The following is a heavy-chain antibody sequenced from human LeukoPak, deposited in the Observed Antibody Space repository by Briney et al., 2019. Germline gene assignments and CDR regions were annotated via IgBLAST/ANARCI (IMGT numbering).Heavy chain of an antibody. CDR2: IKQDGSEK. CDR1: GFTFSSYW. V-gene: IGHV3-7*01. CDR3: ARDFAHSDFWSGKYYFDY. J-gene: IGHJ4*02. D-gene: IGHD3-3*01. Sequence: GGSLRLSCAASGFTFSSYWMSWVRQAPGKGLEWVANIKQDGSEKYYVDSVKGRFTISRDNAKNLLYLQMNSLRAEDTAVYYCARDFAHSDFWSGKYYFDYWGQGTLVTVSS.